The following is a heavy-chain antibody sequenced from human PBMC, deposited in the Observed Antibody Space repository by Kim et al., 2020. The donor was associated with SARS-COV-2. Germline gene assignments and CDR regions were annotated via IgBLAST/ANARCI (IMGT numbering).Heavy chain of an antibody. CDR2: IIPIFGTV. Sequence: SVKVSCKASGGTFSSYAISWVRQAPGQGLEWMGGIIPIFGTVNYAQKFQGRVTITADESTSTAYMELSSLRSEDTAVYYCARVQGSDQGIEYFQHWGQGTLVTVSS. CDR3: ARVQGSDQGIEYFQH. D-gene: IGHD3-10*01. J-gene: IGHJ1*01. V-gene: IGHV1-69*13. CDR1: GGTFSSYA.